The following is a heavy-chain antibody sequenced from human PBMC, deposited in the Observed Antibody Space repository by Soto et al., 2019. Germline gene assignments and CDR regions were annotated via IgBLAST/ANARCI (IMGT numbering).Heavy chain of an antibody. J-gene: IGHJ4*02. D-gene: IGHD3-10*01. Sequence: QVQLQESGPGLVKPSETLPLTCTVSGDSISSYYWSWIRQPPGKGLEWIGYSYSSGTTNYNPSLRSRVTISVDTSKNQFSLKLRSVTAADTAVYYCARRTGDYWGQGTLVTVSS. V-gene: IGHV4-59*08. CDR2: SYSSGTT. CDR1: GDSISSYY. CDR3: ARRTGDY.